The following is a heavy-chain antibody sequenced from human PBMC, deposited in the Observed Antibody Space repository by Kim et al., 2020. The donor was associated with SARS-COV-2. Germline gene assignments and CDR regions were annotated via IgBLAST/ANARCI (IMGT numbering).Heavy chain of an antibody. Sequence: SVKVSCKASGGTFSSYAISWVRQAPGQGLEWMGGIIPIFGTANYAQKFQGRVTITADESTSTAYMELSSLRSEDTAVYYCARSSGYYYSNWYFDLWGRGTLVTVSS. CDR3: ARSSGYYYSNWYFDL. J-gene: IGHJ2*01. CDR1: GGTFSSYA. D-gene: IGHD3-22*01. V-gene: IGHV1-69*13. CDR2: IIPIFGTA.